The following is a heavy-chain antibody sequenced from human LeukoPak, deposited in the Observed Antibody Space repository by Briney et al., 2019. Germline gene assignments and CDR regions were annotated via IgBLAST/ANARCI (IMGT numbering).Heavy chain of an antibody. V-gene: IGHV3-30*02. J-gene: IGHJ3*01. CDR1: VFSFSSYG. D-gene: IGHD2-21*02. Sequence: GGSLRLSCAASVFSFSSYGTHWVRQAPGKGLEWVAFISYVGNNKYFVDSVKGRFNISRNKSKSTMDLKMNSLRVEDAAIYFCTKSYCGGDCQNLDGFDVWGQGTMVIVSS. CDR3: TKSYCGGDCQNLDGFDV. CDR2: ISYVGNNK.